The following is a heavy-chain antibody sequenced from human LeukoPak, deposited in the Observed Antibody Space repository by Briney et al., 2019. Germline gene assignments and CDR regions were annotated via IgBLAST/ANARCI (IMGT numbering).Heavy chain of an antibody. V-gene: IGHV4-39*06. Sequence: SETLSLTCTVSGGSISSSSYYWGWIRQPPGKGLEWNGSIYYSGSTYYNPSLKSRVTISVDTSKNQSALKLSAVTAADTAVYYCVVRVGGTTSAFDIWGQGTMVTVSS. CDR2: IYYSGST. D-gene: IGHD1-26*01. J-gene: IGHJ3*02. CDR3: VVRVGGTTSAFDI. CDR1: GGSISSSSYY.